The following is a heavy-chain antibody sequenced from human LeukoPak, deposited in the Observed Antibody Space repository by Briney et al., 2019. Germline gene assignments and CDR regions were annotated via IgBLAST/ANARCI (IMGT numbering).Heavy chain of an antibody. CDR2: IYSGGST. CDR3: ARDVRLPRRAFDI. D-gene: IGHD5-18*01. Sequence: GGSLRLSCAASGFTVSSNYMSWVRQAPGKGLEWVSIIYSGGSTFYADSVKGRFTISRDNSKNTLYLQMNSLRAADTAVYYCARDVRLPRRAFDIWGQGTMVTVSS. CDR1: GFTVSSNY. J-gene: IGHJ3*02. V-gene: IGHV3-53*01.